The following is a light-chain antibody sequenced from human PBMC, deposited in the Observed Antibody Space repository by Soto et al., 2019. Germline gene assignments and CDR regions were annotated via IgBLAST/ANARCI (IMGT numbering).Light chain of an antibody. CDR2: DAS. Sequence: DLQMTQSPSSLSASVGDRVTITCQASQDISNYLNWYQQKTGKAHKLLIYDASNLETGVPSRFSGSGSGTDFTFTISSLQPEDIATYYCQQYDNLPYTFGQGTKLEIK. CDR1: QDISNY. V-gene: IGKV1-33*01. CDR3: QQYDNLPYT. J-gene: IGKJ2*01.